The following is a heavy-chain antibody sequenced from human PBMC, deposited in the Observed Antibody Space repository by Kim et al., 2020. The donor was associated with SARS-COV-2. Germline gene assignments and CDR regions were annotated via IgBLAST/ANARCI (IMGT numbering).Heavy chain of an antibody. D-gene: IGHD1-1*01. Sequence: ASVKVSCKASGYTFTTCSISWVRQAPGQGLEWMGWISTYKIDTKYAQNFQGRVTLTTDTSTDTAYMDLRSLTSDDTAVYYCARDKDWNLDYWGQGTPVIVSS. J-gene: IGHJ4*02. CDR3: ARDKDWNLDY. CDR2: ISTYKIDT. CDR1: GYTFTTCS. V-gene: IGHV1-18*04.